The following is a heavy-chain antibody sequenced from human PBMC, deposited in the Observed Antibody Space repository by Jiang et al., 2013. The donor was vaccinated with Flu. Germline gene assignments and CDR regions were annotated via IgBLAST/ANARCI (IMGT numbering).Heavy chain of an antibody. V-gene: IGHV4-34*01. Sequence: LLKPSETLSLTCAVYGGSFSGYYWSWIRQPPGKGLEWIGEINHSGSTNYNPSLKSRVTISVDTSKNQFSLKLSSVTAADTAVYYCASALPSFIRFGIDYWGQGTLVTVSS. J-gene: IGHJ4*02. CDR3: ASALPSFIRFGIDY. D-gene: IGHD3-3*01. CDR2: INHSGST. CDR1: GGSFSGYY.